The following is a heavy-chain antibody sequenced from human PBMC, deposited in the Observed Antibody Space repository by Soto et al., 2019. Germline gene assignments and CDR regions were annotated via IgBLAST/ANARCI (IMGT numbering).Heavy chain of an antibody. V-gene: IGHV3-23*01. J-gene: IGHJ5*01. Sequence: GGSLRLSCAASGVSFTASAWSWVRQAPGKGLEWVSSLSFSGGSAYYGDSVRGRFTISRDTSKNTLSLEMNSLRVEDTAIYYCARVPHEDFSYFESWGQGTLVTVSS. D-gene: IGHD5-18*01. CDR1: GVSFTASA. CDR3: ARVPHEDFSYFES. CDR2: LSFSGGSA.